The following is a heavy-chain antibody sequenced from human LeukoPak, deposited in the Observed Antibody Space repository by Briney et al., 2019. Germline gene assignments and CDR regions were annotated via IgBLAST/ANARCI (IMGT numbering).Heavy chain of an antibody. CDR3: ARVAVSSGWYDY. Sequence: GGSLRLSCAASGFAFSSYDMHWVRQATGKGLEWVSAIGTAGDTYYPGSVKGRFTISRENAENSLYLQMNSLRAGDTAVYYCARVAVSSGWYDYWGQGTLVTVSS. D-gene: IGHD6-19*01. J-gene: IGHJ4*02. CDR2: IGTAGDT. CDR1: GFAFSSYD. V-gene: IGHV3-13*01.